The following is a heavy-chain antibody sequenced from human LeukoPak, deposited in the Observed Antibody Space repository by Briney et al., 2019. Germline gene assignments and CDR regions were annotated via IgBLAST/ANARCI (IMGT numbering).Heavy chain of an antibody. J-gene: IGHJ6*02. Sequence: ASVKVSCKASGYTFTSYDINWVRQATGQGLEWMGWMNPNSGNTGYAQKFQGRVTMTRNTSISTAYMKLSSLRSEDTAVYYCARAYGDYYYYYYGMDVWGQGTTVTVSS. D-gene: IGHD4-17*01. CDR3: ARAYGDYYYYYYGMDV. V-gene: IGHV1-8*01. CDR1: GYTFTSYD. CDR2: MNPNSGNT.